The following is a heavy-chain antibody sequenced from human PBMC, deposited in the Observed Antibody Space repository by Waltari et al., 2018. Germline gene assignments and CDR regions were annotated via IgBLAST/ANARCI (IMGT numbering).Heavy chain of an antibody. D-gene: IGHD2-21*01. J-gene: IGHJ4*02. Sequence: EVQLVESGGGLVQPGGSLRLSCAASGFTSFNYFISWVRQAPGKGLEWSSASSDGGGYTYYADSVEGRFTISRDSSKNTIYLQMNSLRVEDTALYYCAKGFEDLLPFDHWGQGTQVTVSS. CDR2: SSDGGGYT. V-gene: IGHV3-23*04. CDR1: GFTSFNYF. CDR3: AKGFEDLLPFDH.